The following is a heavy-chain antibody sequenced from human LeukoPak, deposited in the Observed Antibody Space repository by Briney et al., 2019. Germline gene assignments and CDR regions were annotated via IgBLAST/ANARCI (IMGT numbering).Heavy chain of an antibody. CDR3: ARDYYDSSGYGDY. CDR1: GYSISSGYY. V-gene: IGHV4-38-2*02. CDR2: IYHSGST. Sequence: PSETLPLTCAVSGYSISSGYYWGWIRQPPRKGLEWIGSIYHSGSTYYNPSLKSRVTISVDTSKNQFSLKLSSVTAADTAVYYCARDYYDSSGYGDYWGQGTLVTVSS. D-gene: IGHD3-22*01. J-gene: IGHJ4*02.